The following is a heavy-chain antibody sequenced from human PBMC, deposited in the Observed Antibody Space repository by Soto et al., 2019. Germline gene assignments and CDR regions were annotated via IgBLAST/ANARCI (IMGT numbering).Heavy chain of an antibody. CDR3: ARGQGAAAGHSNFDY. Sequence: SETLSLTCAVSGGSISSGGYSWSWIRQPPGKGLEWIGYIYHSGSTYYNPSLKSRVTISVDTSKNQFSLKLSSVTAADTAVYYCARGQGAAAGHSNFDYWGQGALVTVSS. J-gene: IGHJ4*02. D-gene: IGHD6-13*01. CDR2: IYHSGST. V-gene: IGHV4-30-2*01. CDR1: GGSISSGGYS.